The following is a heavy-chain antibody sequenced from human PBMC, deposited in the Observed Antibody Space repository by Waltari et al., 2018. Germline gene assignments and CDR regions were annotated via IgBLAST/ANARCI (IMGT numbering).Heavy chain of an antibody. V-gene: IGHV3-11*04. J-gene: IGHJ6*04. CDR2: ISSSGSTI. Sequence: QVQLVESGGGLVTPGGSLSLSCEASGFTFSDCYMRWIRQAQGKGLEWVSYISSSGSTIYYAASVKGRFTISRDNAKNSLYLQMNSLRAEDTAVYYCAGMTTVTEDVWGKGTTVTVSS. CDR3: AGMTTVTEDV. D-gene: IGHD4-17*01. CDR1: GFTFSDCY.